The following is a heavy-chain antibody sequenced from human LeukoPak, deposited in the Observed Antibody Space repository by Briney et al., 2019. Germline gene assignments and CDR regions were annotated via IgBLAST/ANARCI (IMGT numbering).Heavy chain of an antibody. CDR3: AKLGLYGSGSYWDY. J-gene: IGHJ4*02. V-gene: IGHV3-33*06. CDR2: IWYDGSNK. D-gene: IGHD3-10*01. Sequence: GGSLRLSCAASGFTFSSYDMHWVRQAPGKGLEWVSVIWYDGSNKYYADSVKGRFTISRDNSKNTLYLQMNSLRAEDTAVYYCAKLGLYGSGSYWDYWGQGTLVTVSS. CDR1: GFTFSSYD.